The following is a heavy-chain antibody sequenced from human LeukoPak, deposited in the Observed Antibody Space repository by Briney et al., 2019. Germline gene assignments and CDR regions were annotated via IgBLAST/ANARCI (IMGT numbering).Heavy chain of an antibody. CDR1: GGSISSGGYS. CDR3: ARGFYGDYADY. CDR2: IYYSGSI. V-gene: IGHV4-30-4*07. J-gene: IGHJ4*02. Sequence: SETLSLTCAVSGGSISSGGYSWSWIRQPPGKGLEWIGYIYYSGSIYYNPSLKSRVTISVDTSKNQFSLKLSSVTAADTAVYYCARGFYGDYADYWGQGTLVTVSS. D-gene: IGHD4-17*01.